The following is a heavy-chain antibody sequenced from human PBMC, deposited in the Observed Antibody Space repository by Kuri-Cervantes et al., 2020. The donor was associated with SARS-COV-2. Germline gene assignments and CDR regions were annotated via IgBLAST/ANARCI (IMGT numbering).Heavy chain of an antibody. J-gene: IGHJ6*03. D-gene: IGHD5-18*01. Sequence: GGSLRLSCAASGFTFSSYAMHWVRQAPGKGLEWVAVISYDGSNKYYADSVKGRFTISRDNSKNTLYLQMNSLRAEDTAVYYCARGSYSFGFNYYYYMDVWGKGTTVTVSS. CDR2: ISYDGSNK. CDR1: GFTFSSYA. CDR3: ARGSYSFGFNYYYYMDV. V-gene: IGHV3-30-3*01.